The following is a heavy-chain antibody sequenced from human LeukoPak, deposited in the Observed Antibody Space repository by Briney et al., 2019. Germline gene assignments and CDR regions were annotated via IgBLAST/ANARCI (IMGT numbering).Heavy chain of an antibody. V-gene: IGHV1-2*02. Sequence: VASVKVSCKASGHTLNADNVHWVRQAPGQGLEWMGWINPNSANTLYQQKFQGRVTMTRDTSINTVYMQLDRLTSDDTAVYYCATGGNSATTRYWGRGTLVTVSS. CDR1: GHTLNADN. J-gene: IGHJ4*02. D-gene: IGHD4-17*01. CDR3: ATGGNSATTRY. CDR2: INPNSANT.